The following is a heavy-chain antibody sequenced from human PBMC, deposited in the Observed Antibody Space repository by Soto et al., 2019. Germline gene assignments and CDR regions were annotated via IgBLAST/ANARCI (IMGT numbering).Heavy chain of an antibody. Sequence: GGSLRLSCAASGFTFNSYAMSWVRQAPGKGLEWVSTIIGSGGSTYYADSVKGRFTISRDNAKNSLYLQMNSLRAEDTAVYYCARESYYDSSGPSWYYGMDVWGQGTTVTVSS. V-gene: IGHV3-23*01. CDR1: GFTFNSYA. D-gene: IGHD3-22*01. J-gene: IGHJ6*02. CDR2: IIGSGGST. CDR3: ARESYYDSSGPSWYYGMDV.